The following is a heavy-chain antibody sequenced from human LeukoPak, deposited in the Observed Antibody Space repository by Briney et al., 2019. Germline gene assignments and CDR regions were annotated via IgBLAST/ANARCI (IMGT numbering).Heavy chain of an antibody. V-gene: IGHV3-64*01. Sequence: PGGSLRLSCAASGFTFSTYTMHWVRQAPGERLEYVSAITSNGLSTYYANSVKGRFTISRDNSKNTLYLQVGSLRAEDMAVYYCAGGPLYYYGSAQYYFDSWGQGTLVTVSS. CDR1: GFTFSTYT. CDR2: ITSNGLST. D-gene: IGHD3-10*01. J-gene: IGHJ4*02. CDR3: AGGPLYYYGSAQYYFDS.